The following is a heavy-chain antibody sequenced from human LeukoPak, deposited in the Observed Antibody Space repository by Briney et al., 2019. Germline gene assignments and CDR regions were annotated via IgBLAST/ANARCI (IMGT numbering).Heavy chain of an antibody. D-gene: IGHD3-22*01. V-gene: IGHV4-59*01. J-gene: IGHJ1*01. CDR1: GRSISSYY. Sequence: SETLSLTCTVSGRSISSYYWSWIRQPPGKGLEWIGYIYYSGSTNYNPSLKSRVTISVDTSKNQFSLKLSSVTAADTAVYYCAATYDSSGYYLPANRAEYFQHWGQGTLVTVSS. CDR3: AATYDSSGYYLPANRAEYFQH. CDR2: IYYSGST.